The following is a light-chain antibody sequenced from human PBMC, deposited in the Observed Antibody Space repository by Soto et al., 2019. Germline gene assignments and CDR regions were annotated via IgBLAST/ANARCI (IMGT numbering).Light chain of an antibody. CDR1: QSISSY. J-gene: IGKJ3*01. V-gene: IGKV1-39*01. CDR2: VAS. Sequence: DIQMTQSASSLSASVGDRVTITWGASQSISSYLNWYQQKPGKAPKLLIYVASSLQSGVPSRFSGSGYGTEFNLTIRSLQTEDFATYYCQQSYITPFAFGPGTKVDIK. CDR3: QQSYITPFA.